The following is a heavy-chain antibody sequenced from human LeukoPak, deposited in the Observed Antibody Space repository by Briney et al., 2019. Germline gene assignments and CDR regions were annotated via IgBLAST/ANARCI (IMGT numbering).Heavy chain of an antibody. V-gene: IGHV4-34*01. J-gene: IGHJ5*02. D-gene: IGHD3-10*01. CDR1: GGSFSGYY. CDR2: INHSGST. Sequence: SETLSLTCAVYGGSFSGYYRNWIRQPPGKGLEWIGEINHSGSTNHNPSLKSRVTMSVDMSKNQFFLKLSSVTAADTAVYYCARRAYIYASGSLNWFDPWGQGTLVTVSS. CDR3: ARRAYIYASGSLNWFDP.